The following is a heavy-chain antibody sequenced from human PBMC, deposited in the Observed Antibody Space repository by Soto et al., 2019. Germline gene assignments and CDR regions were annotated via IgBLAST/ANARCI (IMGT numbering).Heavy chain of an antibody. CDR1: GLTFNSYT. V-gene: IGHV3-30-3*01. D-gene: IGHD3-3*01. CDR2: ISYDGSYK. CDR3: ARDGLPAFWMIPPWDVDV. J-gene: IGHJ6*02. Sequence: GGSLRLSCTASGLTFNSYTMHWVRQAPGEGLEWVAVISYDGSYKFYADSVKGRFTISRGNAKSKLYLQMNRLTAADTTIYYCARDGLPAFWMIPPWDVDVWGQGTTVTVSS.